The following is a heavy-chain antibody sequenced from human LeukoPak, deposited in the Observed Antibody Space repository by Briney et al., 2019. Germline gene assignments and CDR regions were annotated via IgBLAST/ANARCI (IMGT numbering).Heavy chain of an antibody. CDR1: GFTFSSYA. J-gene: IGHJ4*02. V-gene: IGHV3-23*01. CDR3: AKRAARGAAAITGKADY. CDR2: ISGSGGST. Sequence: GGSLRLSCAAPGFTFSSYAMSWVRQAPGKGLEWVSAISGSGGSTYYAGSVKGRFTISRDNSKNTLYLQMNSLRAEDTAVYYCAKRAARGAAAITGKADYWGQGTLVTVSS. D-gene: IGHD2-2*02.